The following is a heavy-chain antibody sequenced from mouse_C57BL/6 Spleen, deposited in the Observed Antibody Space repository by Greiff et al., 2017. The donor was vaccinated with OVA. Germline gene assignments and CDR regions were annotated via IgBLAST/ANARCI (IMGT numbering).Heavy chain of an antibody. Sequence: EVKLQESGAELVKTGASVKLSCTASGFNIKDYYMHWVKQRTEQGLEWIGRIDPEDGETKYAQKFQGKATITADTSSNTAYLQLSSLTSEDTAVYYCARSMPSFAYWGQGTLVTVSA. J-gene: IGHJ3*01. CDR3: ARSMPSFAY. CDR2: IDPEDGET. D-gene: IGHD2-3*01. V-gene: IGHV14-2*01. CDR1: GFNIKDYY.